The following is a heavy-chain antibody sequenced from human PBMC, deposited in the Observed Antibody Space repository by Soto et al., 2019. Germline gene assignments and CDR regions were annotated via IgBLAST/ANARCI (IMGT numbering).Heavy chain of an antibody. D-gene: IGHD6-13*01. CDR3: ARDLEQQLVPTFDY. CDR2: ISYDGSNK. Sequence: QVQLVESGGGVVQPRRSLRLSCAASGFTFSSYAMHWVRQAPGKGLEWVAVISYDGSNKYYADSVKGRFTISRDNSKNTLYLQMNSLRAEDTAVYYCARDLEQQLVPTFDYWGQGTLVTVSS. V-gene: IGHV3-30-3*01. CDR1: GFTFSSYA. J-gene: IGHJ4*02.